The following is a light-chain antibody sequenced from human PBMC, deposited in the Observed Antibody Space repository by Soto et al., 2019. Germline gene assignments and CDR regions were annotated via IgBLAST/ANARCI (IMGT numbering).Light chain of an antibody. CDR3: QQYSSSPT. CDR2: DAS. CDR1: QSVSSTY. V-gene: IGKV3D-20*01. J-gene: IGKJ5*01. Sequence: ETVLTQSPATLSLSPGERATLSCGASQSVSSTYLAWYQQKRGPAPMLLIYDASSRATVIPNSFSGSGSGTDFTLTSSRLEPEDFVVYYWQQYSSSPTFGQGTRLEIK.